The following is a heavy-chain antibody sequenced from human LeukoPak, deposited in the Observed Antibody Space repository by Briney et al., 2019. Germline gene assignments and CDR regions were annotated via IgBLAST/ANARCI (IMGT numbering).Heavy chain of an antibody. V-gene: IGHV3-33*08. CDR1: GFTFSSYG. Sequence: GRSLRLSCAASGFTFSSYGMHWVRQAPGKGLEWVAVIWYDGSNKYYADSVKGRFTISRDNSKNTLYLQMNSLRAEDTAVYYCARDGPDIVVVPAAMYYFDYWGQGTLVTVSS. CDR3: ARDGPDIVVVPAAMYYFDY. CDR2: IWYDGSNK. D-gene: IGHD2-2*01. J-gene: IGHJ4*02.